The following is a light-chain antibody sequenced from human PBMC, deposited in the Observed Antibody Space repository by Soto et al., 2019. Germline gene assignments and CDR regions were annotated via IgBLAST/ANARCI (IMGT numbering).Light chain of an antibody. J-gene: IGLJ2*01. CDR2: DVT. CDR3: SSYTSSSTVV. Sequence: QPVLTQPASVSGSPGQSITISCTGTSSDVGGYHYVSWYQQHPGKAPKLMIYDVTNRPSGVSNRFSGSKSGNTASLTISGLQAEDEADYYCSSYTSSSTVVFGGGTKLTVL. V-gene: IGLV2-14*01. CDR1: SSDVGGYHY.